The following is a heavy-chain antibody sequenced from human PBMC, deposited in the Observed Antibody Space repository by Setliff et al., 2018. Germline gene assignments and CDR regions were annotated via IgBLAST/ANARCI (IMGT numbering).Heavy chain of an antibody. CDR2: IYYSGST. CDR3: AGRRLDYGGNLGAFDI. J-gene: IGHJ3*02. Sequence: ASETLSLTCTVSGGSISSHYWSWIRQPPGKGLEWIGSIYYSGSTNYNPSLKSRVTISVDTSKNQFSLKLSSVTAADTAVYYCAGRRLDYGGNLGAFDIWGQGTMVT. V-gene: IGHV4-59*11. D-gene: IGHD4-17*01. CDR1: GGSISSHY.